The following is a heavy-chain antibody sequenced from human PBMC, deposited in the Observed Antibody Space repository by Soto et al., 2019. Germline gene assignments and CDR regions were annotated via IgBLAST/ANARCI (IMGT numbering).Heavy chain of an antibody. Sequence: PGASLKISCKASGYRFTDYWIGWVRQMPGKGLECMGIIYPDDSDTRYSTSFQGQVIISADKSITTAYLQWTSLKASDTAIYYCATPFDTRGWYDYWGQGTLVTVSS. D-gene: IGHD6-19*01. V-gene: IGHV5-51*01. J-gene: IGHJ4*02. CDR1: GYRFTDYW. CDR3: ATPFDTRGWYDY. CDR2: IYPDDSDT.